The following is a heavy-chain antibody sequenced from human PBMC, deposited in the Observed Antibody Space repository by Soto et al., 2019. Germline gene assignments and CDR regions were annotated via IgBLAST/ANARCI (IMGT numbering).Heavy chain of an antibody. J-gene: IGHJ4*02. CDR1: GFTFSTYA. Sequence: LLLESGGGLVQPGGSLRLSCVASGFTFSTYAMSWVRQAPGKGLEWVSGITGSGTGINNADSVKGRFTISRDNSKNTVYLQMSSLRVEDTAVYYCANTLYGGATVWGQGTLVTVSS. CDR2: ITGSGTGI. CDR3: ANTLYGGATV. V-gene: IGHV3-23*01. D-gene: IGHD4-17*01.